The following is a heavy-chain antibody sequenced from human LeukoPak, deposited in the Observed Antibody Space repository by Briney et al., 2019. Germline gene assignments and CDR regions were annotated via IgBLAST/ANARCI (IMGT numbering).Heavy chain of an antibody. CDR3: AKEGGPSGYSPCDS. D-gene: IGHD5-18*01. CDR2: MSSGYGGT. Sequence: GGSLRLSCAASGFTFGSYAMSWVRQAPRKGLEWVSAMSSGYGGTYYADSVKGRFTISRDNSKNTLNLQMNSLSVEDTALYYCAKEGGPSGYSPCDSWGQGTLVTVSS. J-gene: IGHJ5*01. CDR1: GFTFGSYA. V-gene: IGHV3-23*01.